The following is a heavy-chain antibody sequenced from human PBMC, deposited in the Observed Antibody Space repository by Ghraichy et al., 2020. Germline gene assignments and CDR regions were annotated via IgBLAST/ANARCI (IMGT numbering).Heavy chain of an antibody. J-gene: IGHJ5*02. CDR1: GYTFTSYD. CDR2: MNPNSGNT. D-gene: IGHD3-3*01. Sequence: ASVKVSCKASGYTFTSYDINWVRQATGQGLEWMGWMNPNSGNTGYAQKFQGRVTMTRNTSISTAYMELSSLRSEDTAVYYCARGVRFLEWLFLRKQKYNWFDPWGQGTLVTVSS. V-gene: IGHV1-8*01. CDR3: ARGVRFLEWLFLRKQKYNWFDP.